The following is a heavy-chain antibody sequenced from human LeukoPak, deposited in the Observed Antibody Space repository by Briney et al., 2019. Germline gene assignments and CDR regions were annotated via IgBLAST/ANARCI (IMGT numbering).Heavy chain of an antibody. CDR1: GFTFSDYD. D-gene: IGHD4-23*01. CDR3: VGFGVYGGL. Sequence: GGSLRLSCAASGFTFSDYDMHWVRQGKGKGLDWVAYISGSSGTIHYADSVRGRFSISRDNVQQSLYLQMNSLRAEDTAVYYCVGFGVYGGLWGQGTVVTVSP. V-gene: IGHV3-48*01. J-gene: IGHJ4*02. CDR2: ISGSSGTI.